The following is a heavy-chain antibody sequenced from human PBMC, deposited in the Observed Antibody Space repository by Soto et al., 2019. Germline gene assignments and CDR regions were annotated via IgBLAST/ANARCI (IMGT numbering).Heavy chain of an antibody. J-gene: IGHJ4*02. CDR1: GGSISSYY. V-gene: IGHV4-59*01. D-gene: IGHD1-20*01. CDR3: ARCPSNWNGPGYYFDY. CDR2: IYYSGST. Sequence: SETLSLTCTVSGGSISSYYWSWIRQPPGKGLEWIGYIYYSGSTNYNPSLKSRVTISVDTSKNQFSLKLSSVTAADTAVYYCARCPSNWNGPGYYFDYWGQGTLVTVSS.